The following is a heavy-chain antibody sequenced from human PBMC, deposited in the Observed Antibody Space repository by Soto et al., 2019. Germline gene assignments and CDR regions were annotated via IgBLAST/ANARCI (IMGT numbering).Heavy chain of an antibody. J-gene: IGHJ4*02. CDR3: AKRAAAGTRSYFDY. Sequence: GGSLRLSCAASGSTFSSYAMSWFRQAPGKGLEWVSTISGGGDSTFYADSVQGRFTISRDNSKNTLYLQMNSLRAEDTAVYYCAKRAAAGTRSYFDYWGQGTLVTVSS. CDR1: GSTFSSYA. D-gene: IGHD6-13*01. CDR2: ISGGGDST. V-gene: IGHV3-23*01.